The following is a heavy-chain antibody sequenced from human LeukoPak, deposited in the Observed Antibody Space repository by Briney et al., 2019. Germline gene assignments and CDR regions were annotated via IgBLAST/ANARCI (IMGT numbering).Heavy chain of an antibody. V-gene: IGHV3-30*04. Sequence: GGSLRLSCAASGFTFSSYAMHWVRQAPGKGLEWVAVISYDGSNKYYADSVKSRFTISRDNSKNTLYLQMNSLRAEDTAVYYCARDPDWTAAGNPDYWGQGTLVTVSS. CDR2: ISYDGSNK. CDR3: ARDPDWTAAGNPDY. J-gene: IGHJ4*02. CDR1: GFTFSSYA. D-gene: IGHD6-13*01.